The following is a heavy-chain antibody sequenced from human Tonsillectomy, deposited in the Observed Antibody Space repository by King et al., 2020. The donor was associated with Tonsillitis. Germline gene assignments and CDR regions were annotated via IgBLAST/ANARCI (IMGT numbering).Heavy chain of an antibody. D-gene: IGHD3-3*01. CDR3: ARRHYDFWSGFDS. V-gene: IGHV3-48*01. CDR1: GFTFSSYS. Sequence: QLVESGGGLVQPGGSLRLYCAASGFTFSSYSLNCVRQAPGKGLEWISYISSGGSTIYYADPVKGRFTISRDNARNSLYLQMDNLRAEDTAVYYCARRHYDFWSGFDSWGQGTLVTVSS. J-gene: IGHJ4*02. CDR2: ISSGGSTI.